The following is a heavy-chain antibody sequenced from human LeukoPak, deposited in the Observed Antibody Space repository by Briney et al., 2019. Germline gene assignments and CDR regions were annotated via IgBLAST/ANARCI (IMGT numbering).Heavy chain of an antibody. CDR3: ARLWGPKFYMDV. CDR1: GYSISSGYY. D-gene: IGHD3-16*01. J-gene: IGHJ6*03. Sequence: ETLSLTCAVSGYSISSGYYWGWIRQPPGKGLEWIGSIYHSGSTYYNPSLKSRVTISVDTSKNQFSLKLSSVTAADTAVYYCARLWGPKFYMDVWGKGTAVTVSS. V-gene: IGHV4-38-2*01. CDR2: IYHSGST.